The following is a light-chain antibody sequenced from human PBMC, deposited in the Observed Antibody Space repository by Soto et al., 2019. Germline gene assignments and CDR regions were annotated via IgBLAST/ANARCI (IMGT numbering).Light chain of an antibody. Sequence: QSALTQPASASGSPGQSITISCTGSSSDVGGYNYVSWYQHHPGTAPKLMIYDVRNRPSGVSNRFSGSKSGNSASLTISGLQAEDEADYYCSSYTSSTSGLVFGGGTKLSVL. V-gene: IGLV2-14*03. CDR2: DVR. J-gene: IGLJ2*01. CDR3: SSYTSSTSGLV. CDR1: SSDVGGYNY.